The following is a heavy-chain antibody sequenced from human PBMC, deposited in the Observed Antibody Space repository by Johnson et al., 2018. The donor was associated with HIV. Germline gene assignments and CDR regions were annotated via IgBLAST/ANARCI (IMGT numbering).Heavy chain of an antibody. J-gene: IGHJ3*02. CDR2: INGDGSRT. CDR3: ARGWQLHGGLDI. D-gene: IGHD3-10*01. Sequence: VQLVESGGGLVRPGRSLGLSCAASGFTFDDYAMHWVRQAPGKGLEWVSGINGDGSRTSYADSVTGRSTISRDNAKNSLYLQMNNLRSEDTALYYCARGWQLHGGLDIWGQGTMVTVSS. CDR1: GFTFDDYA. V-gene: IGHV3-9*01.